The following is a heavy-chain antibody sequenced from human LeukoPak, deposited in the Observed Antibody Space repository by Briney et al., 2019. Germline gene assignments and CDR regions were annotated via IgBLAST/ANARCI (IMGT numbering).Heavy chain of an antibody. Sequence: PGGSLRLSCAASGFTFSSYAMHWVRQAPGKGLEWVAVISYDGSNKYYADSVKGRFTISRDNSKNTLYLQMNSLRAEDTAVYYCAKDKRGYDSSGYYGLDYWGQGTLVTVSS. V-gene: IGHV3-30-3*01. J-gene: IGHJ4*02. CDR3: AKDKRGYDSSGYYGLDY. CDR1: GFTFSSYA. CDR2: ISYDGSNK. D-gene: IGHD3-22*01.